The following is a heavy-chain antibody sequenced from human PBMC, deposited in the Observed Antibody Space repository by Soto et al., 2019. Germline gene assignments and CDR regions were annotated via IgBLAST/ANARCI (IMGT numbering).Heavy chain of an antibody. CDR3: ARGLRYSYGYSDY. J-gene: IGHJ4*02. Sequence: PSETLSLTCTVSGGSISSSSYYWGWIRQPPGKGLEWIGSIYYSGSTYYNPSLKSRVTISVDTSKNQFSLKMSSVTAADTAVYYCARGLRYSYGYSDYWGQGTLVTV. V-gene: IGHV4-39*01. D-gene: IGHD5-18*01. CDR2: IYYSGST. CDR1: GGSISSSSYY.